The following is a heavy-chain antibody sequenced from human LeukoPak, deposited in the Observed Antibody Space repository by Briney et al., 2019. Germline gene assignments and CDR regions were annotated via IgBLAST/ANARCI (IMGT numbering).Heavy chain of an antibody. CDR1: GFTFSNAW. D-gene: IGHD2-2*01. J-gene: IGHJ4*02. CDR2: IKSKTDGGTT. CDR3: TTLRSTATDY. V-gene: IGHV3-15*01. Sequence: GGSLRLSCAASGFTFSNAWMSWVCQAPGKGLEWVGHIKSKTDGGTTDYAAPVKGRFTISRDDSKNTLYLQMNSLKTEDTAVYYCTTLRSTATDYWGQGTLVTVSS.